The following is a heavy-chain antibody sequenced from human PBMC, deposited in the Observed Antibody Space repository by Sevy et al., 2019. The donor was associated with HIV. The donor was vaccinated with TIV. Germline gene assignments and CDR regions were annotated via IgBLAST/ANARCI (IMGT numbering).Heavy chain of an antibody. D-gene: IGHD3-10*01. CDR2: IWYEEINK. J-gene: IGHJ4*01. V-gene: IGHV3-33*01. Sequence: GGSLRLSCTASGFAFSTYGMHWVRQAPGKGREWVAIIWYEEINKDYAGPVKGRFTISRINSKNTLYLQMTSQTVNDKAVYYCARERRSSGIDYWGQGTLVTVSS. CDR1: GFAFSTYG. CDR3: ARERRSSGIDY.